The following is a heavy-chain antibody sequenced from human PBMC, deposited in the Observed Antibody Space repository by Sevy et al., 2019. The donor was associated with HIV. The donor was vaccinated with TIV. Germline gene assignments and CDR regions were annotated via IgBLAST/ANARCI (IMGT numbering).Heavy chain of an antibody. J-gene: IGHJ4*02. CDR1: GFTFSTYW. Sequence: GGSLRLSCAASGFTFSTYWMSWVRQAPGKGLEWVATMKQDGSEKDYVDSVKGRFTISRDNAKNSLYLQMNSLRGEDTAVYYCTRDPSITIFGVVTDYFDYWGQGTLVTVSS. V-gene: IGHV3-7*01. D-gene: IGHD3-3*01. CDR2: MKQDGSEK. CDR3: TRDPSITIFGVVTDYFDY.